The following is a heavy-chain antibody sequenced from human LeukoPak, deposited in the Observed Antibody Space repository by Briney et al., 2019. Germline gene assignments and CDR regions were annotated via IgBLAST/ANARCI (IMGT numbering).Heavy chain of an antibody. D-gene: IGHD2-15*01. CDR2: IYSRGNT. CDR1: GASISSSSSY. CDR3: ARDRSSCSGGSCTEVLDY. Sequence: SDTLSLTCTVSGASISSSSSYWGWIRQPPGKGLEWLGNIYSRGNTYYKPSLRSRVTISIDTSKNQFSLRLTSVTAADTAVYYCARDRSSCSGGSCTEVLDYWGQGTLVTVSS. J-gene: IGHJ4*02. V-gene: IGHV4-39*07.